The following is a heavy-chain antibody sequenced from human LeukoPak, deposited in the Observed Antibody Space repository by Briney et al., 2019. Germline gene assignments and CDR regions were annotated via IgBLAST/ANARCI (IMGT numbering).Heavy chain of an antibody. V-gene: IGHV3-48*03. CDR3: AREAVAGFGY. CDR2: ISSSGSTI. Sequence: PGGSLRLSCAASGFTFSSYEMNWVRQAPGKGLEWVSYISSSGSTIYYAASVKGRFTISRDNAKNSLYLKMDSLRAEDTAVYYCAREAVAGFGYWGQGTLVTVSS. CDR1: GFTFSSYE. J-gene: IGHJ4*02. D-gene: IGHD6-19*01.